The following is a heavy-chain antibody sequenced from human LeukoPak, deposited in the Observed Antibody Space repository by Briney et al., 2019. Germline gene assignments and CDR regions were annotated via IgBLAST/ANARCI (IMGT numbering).Heavy chain of an antibody. J-gene: IGHJ4*02. CDR1: GFTFDDYA. CDR2: ISWNSGSI. Sequence: PGGSLRLSCAASGFTFDDYAMHWVRQAPGKGLEWVSGISWNSGSIGYADSVKGRFTISRDNAKNSLYLQMNSLRAEDTAVYCCAKGMDYYGSGSYWSFDYWGQGTLVTVSS. CDR3: AKGMDYYGSGSYWSFDY. V-gene: IGHV3-9*01. D-gene: IGHD3-10*01.